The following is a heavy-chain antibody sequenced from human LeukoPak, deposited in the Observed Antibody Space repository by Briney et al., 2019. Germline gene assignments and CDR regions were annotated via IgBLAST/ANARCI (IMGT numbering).Heavy chain of an antibody. CDR1: GFTFSSYT. CDR2: ISSTSGYT. D-gene: IGHD3-22*01. Sequence: PGGSLRLSCAASGFTFSSYTMNWVRQAPGKGLEWVSSISSTSGYTYYADSVKGRFTNSRDNAKRSLELHMSSLRVEDTAVYYCATTHHYYDSSGSYYSSDAFDIWGQGTMVTVSS. J-gene: IGHJ3*02. V-gene: IGHV3-21*01. CDR3: ATTHHYYDSSGSYYSSDAFDI.